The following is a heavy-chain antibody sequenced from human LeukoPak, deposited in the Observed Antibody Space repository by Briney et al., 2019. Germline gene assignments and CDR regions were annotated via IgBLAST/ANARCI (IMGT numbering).Heavy chain of an antibody. CDR1: GFKFSSYG. J-gene: IGHJ4*02. D-gene: IGHD7-27*01. Sequence: PGGSLTLSCAASGFKFSSYGIHWVRHAPGKGLEWVGVIWYDGSNKIYAESVKGGFTISRDNSKNTLYLQMNSLRAEDTAVYYCARDRSWGSQCYFDCWGQGNMVTVSS. CDR2: IWYDGSNK. CDR3: ARDRSWGSQCYFDC. V-gene: IGHV3-33*01.